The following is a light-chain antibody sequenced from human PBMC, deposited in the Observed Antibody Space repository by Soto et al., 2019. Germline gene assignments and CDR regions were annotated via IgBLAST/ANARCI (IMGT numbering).Light chain of an antibody. Sequence: QSVLTQPASVSGSPGQSITISCTGTINDVGGYNYVSWYQHHPGKAPKLMIYEVTNRPSGVSDRFSGSKSGNTASLTISGLQAEDEADYYCSSYTTTSTLRVFGGGTKLTVL. CDR1: INDVGGYNY. J-gene: IGLJ3*02. V-gene: IGLV2-14*01. CDR2: EVT. CDR3: SSYTTTSTLRV.